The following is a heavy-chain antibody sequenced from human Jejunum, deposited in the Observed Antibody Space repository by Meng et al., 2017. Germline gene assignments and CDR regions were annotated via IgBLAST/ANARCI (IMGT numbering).Heavy chain of an antibody. CDR3: AKDCRGVVGVIDAFDI. Sequence: GGSLRLSCAASGFTFTKFPMSWVRQAPGKGLEWVSSITGSGISTYYADSVKGRFTISRDDSKSAVYLQMHSLRVEDTAIYYCAKDCRGVVGVIDAFDIWGQGTMVTVSS. CDR2: ITGSGIST. CDR1: GFTFTKFP. D-gene: IGHD1-26*01. V-gene: IGHV3-23*01. J-gene: IGHJ3*02.